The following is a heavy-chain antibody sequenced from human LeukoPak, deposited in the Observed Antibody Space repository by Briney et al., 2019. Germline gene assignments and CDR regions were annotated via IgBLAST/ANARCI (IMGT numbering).Heavy chain of an antibody. CDR1: GGSFSGYY. CDR2: NNHSGST. D-gene: IGHD2-15*01. J-gene: IGHJ6*03. Sequence: SETLSLTCAVYGGSFSGYYWSWIRQPPGEGLEWIGENNHSGSTNYNPSLKSRVTISVDTSKNQFSLKLSSVTAADTAVYYCARGNIVVVVAAYPGYYYYLDVWGNGTTVTVSS. V-gene: IGHV4-34*01. CDR3: ARGNIVVVVAAYPGYYYYLDV.